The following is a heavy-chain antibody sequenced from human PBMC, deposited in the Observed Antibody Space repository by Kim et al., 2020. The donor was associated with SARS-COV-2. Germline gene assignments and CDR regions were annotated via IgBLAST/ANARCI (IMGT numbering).Heavy chain of an antibody. Sequence: GGSLRLSCAASGFIFSSYWMSWVRQAPGKGLEWVANIKQDGSEKNYVDSVKGRFTISRDSAKNSLYLQMNSLRAEDTAVYYCARGGSYLFDYWGQGTLVT. CDR3: ARGGSYLFDY. D-gene: IGHD1-26*01. CDR2: IKQDGSEK. CDR1: GFIFSSYW. J-gene: IGHJ4*02. V-gene: IGHV3-7*02.